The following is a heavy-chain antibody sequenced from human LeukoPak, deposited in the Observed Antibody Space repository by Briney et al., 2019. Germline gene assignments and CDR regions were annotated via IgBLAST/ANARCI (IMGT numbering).Heavy chain of an antibody. CDR1: GFTFSTYW. Sequence: GGSLRLSCAASGFTFSTYWMTWVRQAPGKGLEWVANIKPDGSQIYYVDSVKGRFTISRDNAKNSLYLQMNSLRAEDTAVYYCARGGFDWLLFNYYYYMDVWGKGTTVTISS. D-gene: IGHD3-9*01. J-gene: IGHJ6*03. V-gene: IGHV3-7*01. CDR2: IKPDGSQI. CDR3: ARGGFDWLLFNYYYYMDV.